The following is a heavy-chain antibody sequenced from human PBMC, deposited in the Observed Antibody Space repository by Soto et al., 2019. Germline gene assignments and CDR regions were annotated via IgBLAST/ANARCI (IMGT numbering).Heavy chain of an antibody. CDR1: GGSISSGGYS. V-gene: IGHV4-30-2*01. CDR2: IYHSGST. J-gene: IGHJ4*02. CDR3: ARAGGLGAVAVDY. Sequence: QLQLQESGSGLVKPSQTLSLTCAVSGGSISSGGYSWSWIRQPPGKGLEWIGYIYHSGSTYYNPSRQGRVTISLDRAKNQFSLKRTPVTAADTAVYYCARAGGLGAVAVDYWGQGTLVTVSS. D-gene: IGHD6-19*01.